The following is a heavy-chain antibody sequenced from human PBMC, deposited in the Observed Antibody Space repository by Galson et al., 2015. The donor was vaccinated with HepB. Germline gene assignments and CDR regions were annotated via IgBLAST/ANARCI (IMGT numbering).Heavy chain of an antibody. Sequence: SVKVSYKASGYTFTRNGISWVRQAPGQGLEWMGWISANSGNTYYAQKFQDRLIMTTERSTSTAYMELRSLTSDDTAFYYCARDVRYAFEMWGQGTMVTVS. CDR1: GYTFTRNG. V-gene: IGHV1-18*01. CDR3: ARDVRYAFEM. CDR2: ISANSGNT. D-gene: IGHD3-10*02. J-gene: IGHJ3*02.